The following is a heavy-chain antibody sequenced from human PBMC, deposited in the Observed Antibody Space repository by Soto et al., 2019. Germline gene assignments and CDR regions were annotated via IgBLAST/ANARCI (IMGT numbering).Heavy chain of an antibody. CDR2: ISTYIGNT. J-gene: IGHJ4*02. CDR1: GYTFTSYG. CDR3: ARDDVGYCSNGVCYTKPLDY. Sequence: QVQLVRSGAEVKKPGASVKVSCKASGYTFTSYGISWVRQAPGQGLEWMGWISTYIGNTHYAQKFQGRVTMTTDTSTTTAYLELRSLRSDDTAVYYCARDDVGYCSNGVCYTKPLDYWGQGALVTVSS. V-gene: IGHV1-18*01. D-gene: IGHD2-8*01.